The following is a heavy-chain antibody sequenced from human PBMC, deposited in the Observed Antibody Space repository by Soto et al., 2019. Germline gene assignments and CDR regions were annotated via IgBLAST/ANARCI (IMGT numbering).Heavy chain of an antibody. CDR1: GGDLTNSG. Sequence: QVHLVQSGAEMKKPGSSVKVSCKVSGGDLTNSGISWVRQAPGQGLEWMGGIFPLLAMVDYSQKFQGRVTITADDSTNTAYMDLGSLKSDATAVSYCANEDATGFKSWGQGTLVIVSS. CDR3: ANEDATGFKS. CDR2: IFPLLAMV. J-gene: IGHJ5*02. D-gene: IGHD1-1*01. V-gene: IGHV1-69*04.